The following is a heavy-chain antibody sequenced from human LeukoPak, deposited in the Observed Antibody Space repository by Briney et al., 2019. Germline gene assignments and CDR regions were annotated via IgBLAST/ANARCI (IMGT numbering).Heavy chain of an antibody. CDR3: AGHYYYDTTGSDD. D-gene: IGHD3-22*01. CDR2: IYYSGIT. Sequence: SETLSLTCTVSGGSINSGGYYWGWIRQLPGKGLEWIGYIYYSGITYYNPSLNSRATISIDTSKIQFSLKLSSVTAADTAVYYCAGHYYYDTTGSDDWGPGTLVTVSS. CDR1: GGSINSGGYY. J-gene: IGHJ4*02. V-gene: IGHV4-31*03.